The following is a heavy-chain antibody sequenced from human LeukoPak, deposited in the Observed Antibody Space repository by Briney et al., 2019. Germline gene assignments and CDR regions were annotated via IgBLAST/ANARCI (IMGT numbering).Heavy chain of an antibody. Sequence: EASLRLSCAASGFTFSSYAMSWVRQAPGKGLEWVSAISGSGGSTYYADSVKGRFTISRDNSKNTLYLQMNSLRAEDTAVYYCAKGLWFGESAFDIWGQGTMVTVSS. CDR3: AKGLWFGESAFDI. CDR2: ISGSGGST. D-gene: IGHD3-10*01. CDR1: GFTFSSYA. V-gene: IGHV3-23*01. J-gene: IGHJ3*02.